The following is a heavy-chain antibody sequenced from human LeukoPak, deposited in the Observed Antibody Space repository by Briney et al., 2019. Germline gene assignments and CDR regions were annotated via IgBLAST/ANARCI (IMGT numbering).Heavy chain of an antibody. D-gene: IGHD2-15*01. V-gene: IGHV4-59*01. Sequence: SETLSLTCTVSGGSISSYYRGWIRQPPGKGLEWIGYIYYSGSTNYNPSLKSRVTISVDTSKNQFSLKLSSVTAADTAVYYCARSVEGYCSGGSCYSYYYMDVWGKGTTVTVSS. J-gene: IGHJ6*03. CDR3: ARSVEGYCSGGSCYSYYYMDV. CDR2: IYYSGST. CDR1: GGSISSYY.